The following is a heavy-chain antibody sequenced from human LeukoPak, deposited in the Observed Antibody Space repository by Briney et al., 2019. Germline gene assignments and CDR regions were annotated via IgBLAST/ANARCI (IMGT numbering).Heavy chain of an antibody. V-gene: IGHV4-30-2*01. D-gene: IGHD3-10*01. CDR3: ARLRAYGSGSYHTFDY. CDR2: IYDSGST. J-gene: IGHJ4*02. Sequence: SETLSLTCAVSGGSISSGGYSWSWIRQPPGKGLEWIGYIYDSGSTYYNPSLKSRVTISVDRSKNQFSLKLSSVTAADTAVYYCARLRAYGSGSYHTFDYWGQGTLVTVSS. CDR1: GGSISSGGYS.